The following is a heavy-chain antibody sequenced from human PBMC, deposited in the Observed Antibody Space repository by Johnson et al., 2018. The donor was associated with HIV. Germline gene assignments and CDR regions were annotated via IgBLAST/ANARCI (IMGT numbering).Heavy chain of an antibody. V-gene: IGHV3-23*04. CDR1: GFTFSSYA. CDR2: ISGSGGST. CDR3: AKDPQADYAFDI. J-gene: IGHJ3*02. Sequence: EVQLVESGGGLVQPGGSPRLSCAASGFTFSSYAMSWVRQAPGKGLEWVSAISGSGGSTYYADSVKGRFTISRDNSNNTLYLQMNSLRAEDTAVYYCAKDPQADYAFDIWGQGTMVTVSS.